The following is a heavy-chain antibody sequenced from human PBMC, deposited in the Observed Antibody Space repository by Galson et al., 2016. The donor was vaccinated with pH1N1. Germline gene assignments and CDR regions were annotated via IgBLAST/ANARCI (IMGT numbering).Heavy chain of an antibody. CDR3: TRENYHKFDY. V-gene: IGHV3-72*01. J-gene: IGHJ4*02. CDR2: ITKRPEDYST. D-gene: IGHD3-10*01. CDR1: GFTLGDFY. Sequence: SLRLSCAASGFTLGDFYMDWVRQAPGKGLEWVGRITKRPEDYSTQDAASVEGRFTISRDDSKNLLYLQMNSLKTEDTAVYYCTRENYHKFDYWGQGTLVTVSS.